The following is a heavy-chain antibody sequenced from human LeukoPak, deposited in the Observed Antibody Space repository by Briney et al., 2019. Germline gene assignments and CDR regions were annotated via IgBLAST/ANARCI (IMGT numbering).Heavy chain of an antibody. CDR3: ARDRVVGSSWYYSFDY. Sequence: GGSLRLSCAASGFTFSSYRMSWVRQAPGKGLEWVSAISGSGGSTYYADSVKGRFTISRDNAKNSLYLQMNSLRAEDTAVYYCARDRVVGSSWYYSFDYWGQGTLVTVSS. J-gene: IGHJ4*02. CDR2: ISGSGGST. V-gene: IGHV3-21*04. D-gene: IGHD6-13*01. CDR1: GFTFSSYR.